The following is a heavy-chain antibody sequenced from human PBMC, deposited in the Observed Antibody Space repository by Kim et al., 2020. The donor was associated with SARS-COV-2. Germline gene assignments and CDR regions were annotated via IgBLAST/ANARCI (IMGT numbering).Heavy chain of an antibody. CDR2: IYSGGST. J-gene: IGHJ6*02. CDR3: AREGVITFGGVIVGNGMDV. CDR1: GFTVSSNY. D-gene: IGHD3-16*02. Sequence: LSLTCAASGFTVSSNYMSCVRQAPGKGLEWVSVIYSGGSTYYADSVKGRFTISRDNSKNTLYLQMNSLRAEDTAVYYCAREGVITFGGVIVGNGMDVWGQGTTVTVSS. V-gene: IGHV3-53*01.